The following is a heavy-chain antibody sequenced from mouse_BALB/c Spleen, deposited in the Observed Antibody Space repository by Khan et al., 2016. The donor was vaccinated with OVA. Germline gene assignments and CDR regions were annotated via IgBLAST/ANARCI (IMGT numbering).Heavy chain of an antibody. CDR2: ISPGGKK. CDR3: AKGPPYYSLDY. Sequence: QVQLKESGPGLVAPSQTLSITCTVSGFSLTDYAGSWIRQPPGKGLEGLGVISPGGKKYYNLVIKSAISISKDNSESQVFLQVNSLQTDDTSMYYCAKGPPYYSLDYWGQGTSVTVSS. J-gene: IGHJ4*01. CDR1: GFSLTDYA. V-gene: IGHV2-6-5*01.